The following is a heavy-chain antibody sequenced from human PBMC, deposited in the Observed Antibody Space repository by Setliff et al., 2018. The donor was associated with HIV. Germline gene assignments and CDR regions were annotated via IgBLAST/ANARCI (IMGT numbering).Heavy chain of an antibody. V-gene: IGHV4-34*01. CDR3: ARESYGSGTYDY. Sequence: NPSETLSLTCAVYGGSFSEYYWSWIRQSPGKGLEWIGEINHSGSTNYNPSLKSRVTISIDTSKKQFSLRLTSVTAADSAVYYCARESYGSGTYDYWGQGTLVTVSS. D-gene: IGHD3-10*01. CDR1: GGSFSEYY. CDR2: INHSGST. J-gene: IGHJ4*02.